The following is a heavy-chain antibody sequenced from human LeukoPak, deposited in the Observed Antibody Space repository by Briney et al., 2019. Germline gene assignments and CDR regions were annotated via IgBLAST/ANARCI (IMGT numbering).Heavy chain of an antibody. V-gene: IGHV3-64*02. D-gene: IGHD2-15*01. CDR3: ARASGYCSGGSCLLYYYGMDG. CDR2: ISSNGGST. Sequence: GSLRLSCAASGFTFSSYAMHWVRQAPGKGLEYVSAISSNGGSTYYADSVKGRFTISRDNSKNTLYLQMGSLRAEDMAVYYCARASGYCSGGSCLLYYYGMDGWGKGTTVTVSS. CDR1: GFTFSSYA. J-gene: IGHJ6*04.